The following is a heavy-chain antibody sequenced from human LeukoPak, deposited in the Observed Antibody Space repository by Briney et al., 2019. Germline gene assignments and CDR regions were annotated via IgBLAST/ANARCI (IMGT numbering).Heavy chain of an antibody. V-gene: IGHV3-23*01. CDR3: AKALVAAYYFDS. D-gene: IGHD2-15*01. CDR1: GFTFSSYA. J-gene: IGHJ4*02. Sequence: SGGSLRLSCAASGFTFSSYAMSWVRQAPGKGLEWVSLIRSSATGTYYADSVKGRFTISRDNSKNTLYLQMNSLRAEDTAVYYCAKALVAAYYFDSWGQGTLVTVSS. CDR2: IRSSATGT.